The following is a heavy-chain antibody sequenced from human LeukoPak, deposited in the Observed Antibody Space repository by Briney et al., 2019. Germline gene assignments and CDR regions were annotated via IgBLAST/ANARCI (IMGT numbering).Heavy chain of an antibody. D-gene: IGHD3-22*01. Sequence: ASVKVSCKASGGTFSSYAISWVRQAPGQGLEWMGGIIPIFGTANYAQKFQGRVTITADESTSTAYMELSSLRSEDTAVYYCARGKKDYYDSSGYSENFDYWGQGTLVIVSS. J-gene: IGHJ4*02. CDR1: GGTFSSYA. V-gene: IGHV1-69*13. CDR3: ARGKKDYYDSSGYSENFDY. CDR2: IIPIFGTA.